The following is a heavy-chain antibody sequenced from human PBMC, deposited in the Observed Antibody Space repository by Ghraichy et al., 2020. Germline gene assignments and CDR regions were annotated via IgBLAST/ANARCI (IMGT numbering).Heavy chain of an antibody. J-gene: IGHJ5*02. Sequence: GGSLRLSLTCAASGFRFSSYSMNWVRQAPGKGLEWVSSITAGSSFINYADSVKGRFTISRDNAKNSLYLQMNSLRAEDTAVYYCARDDYDFSSGYSGLNWFDPWGQGTLVNVSS. D-gene: IGHD3-3*01. V-gene: IGHV3-21*01. CDR3: ARDDYDFSSGYSGLNWFDP. CDR1: GFRFSSYS. CDR2: ITAGSSFI.